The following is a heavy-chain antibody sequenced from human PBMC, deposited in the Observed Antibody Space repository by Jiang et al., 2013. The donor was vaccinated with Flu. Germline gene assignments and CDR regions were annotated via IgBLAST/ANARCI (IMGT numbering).Heavy chain of an antibody. V-gene: IGHV4-34*01. CDR3: ARSGISSGPI. CDR2: INHSGST. D-gene: IGHD6-19*01. CDR1: GGSFSGYY. Sequence: GSGLVKPSETLSLTCAVYGGSFSGYYWSWIRQPPGKGLEWIGEINHSGSTNYNPSLKSRVTISVDTSKNQFSLKLSSVTAADTAVYYCARSGISSGPIWGQGTMVTVSS. J-gene: IGHJ3*02.